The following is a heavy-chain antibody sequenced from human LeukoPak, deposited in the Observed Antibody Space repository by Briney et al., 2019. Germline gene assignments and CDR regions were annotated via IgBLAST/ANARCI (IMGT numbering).Heavy chain of an antibody. CDR1: GFTFSSYE. J-gene: IGHJ4*02. CDR2: ISSTGSTI. D-gene: IGHD5-24*01. Sequence: GRSLRLSCAASGFTFSSYEMNWVRQAPGKGLEWVSYISSTGSTIYYADSVKGRFTISRDNAKNSLYLQMNSLRAEDTAVYYCARGGRDGYNYPGYFDYWGQGTLVTVSS. CDR3: ARGGRDGYNYPGYFDY. V-gene: IGHV3-48*03.